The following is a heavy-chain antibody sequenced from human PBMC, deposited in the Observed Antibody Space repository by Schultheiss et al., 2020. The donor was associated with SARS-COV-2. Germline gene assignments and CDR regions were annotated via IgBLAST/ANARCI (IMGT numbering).Heavy chain of an antibody. J-gene: IGHJ6*02. CDR2: ISGSGGST. D-gene: IGHD3-3*01. V-gene: IGHV3-23*01. Sequence: GGSLRLSCAASGFTFSSYAMSWVRQAPGKGLEWVSAISGSGGSTYYADSVKGRFTISRDNSKNTLYLQMNSLRAEDTAVYYCARGPNLRFLEWFEYYYYGMDVWGQGTTVTVSS. CDR3: ARGPNLRFLEWFEYYYYGMDV. CDR1: GFTFSSYA.